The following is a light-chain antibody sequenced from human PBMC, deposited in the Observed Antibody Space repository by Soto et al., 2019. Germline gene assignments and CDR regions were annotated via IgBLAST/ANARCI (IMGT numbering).Light chain of an antibody. CDR1: QSVSSD. CDR3: QHYNVWPPWT. J-gene: IGKJ1*01. CDR2: GAI. V-gene: IGKV3-15*01. Sequence: IQMRQSPDTLSVSRGERATLSCRASQSVSSDLAWYQHKPGQAPSLLIFGAITRATGIPARFSGSGSGTEFTLTISSLQSEDSAIYYCQHYNVWPPWTFGQGTKVDTK.